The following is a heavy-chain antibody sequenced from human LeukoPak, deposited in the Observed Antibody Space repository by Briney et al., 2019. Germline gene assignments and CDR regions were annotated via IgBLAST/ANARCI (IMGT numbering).Heavy chain of an antibody. CDR1: GGTFSNYA. Sequence: GASVKVSCKASGGTFSNYAISWVRQAPGQGLEWMGGIIPIFGTANYAQKFRGRVTITADKSTRTAYMELSSLRSEDTAVYYCARELEGSGYDYDAFDIWGQGTMVTVSS. D-gene: IGHD5-12*01. J-gene: IGHJ3*02. CDR2: IIPIFGTA. CDR3: ARELEGSGYDYDAFDI. V-gene: IGHV1-69*06.